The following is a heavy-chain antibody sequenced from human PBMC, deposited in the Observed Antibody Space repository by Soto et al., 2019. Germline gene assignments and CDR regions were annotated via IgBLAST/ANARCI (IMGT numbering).Heavy chain of an antibody. CDR3: ARGRGDPVNWFDP. J-gene: IGHJ5*02. CDR2: MNPNSGNT. D-gene: IGHD2-21*01. CDR1: GYTFTSYD. V-gene: IGHV1-8*01. Sequence: QVQLVQSGAEVKKPGASVKVSCKASGYTFTSYDINWVRQATVQGLAWMGWMNPNSGNTGYAQKFQGRFTVTRHTSISTAYMALSSLRSEDTAVYYCARGRGDPVNWFDPWGQGTLVTVSS.